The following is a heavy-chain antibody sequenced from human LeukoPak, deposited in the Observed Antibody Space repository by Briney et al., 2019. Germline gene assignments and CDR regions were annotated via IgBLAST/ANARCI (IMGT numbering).Heavy chain of an antibody. J-gene: IGHJ4*02. CDR3: AKGSSSFFYDSSGYCDLTFDY. Sequence: GGSLRLSCAASGFTFTTYAMSWVRQAPGKGLEWVSGISGRGDSTYYADSVKGRFTISRDNSKNTLYLQMNSLRVEDTGVYYCAKGSSSFFYDSSGYCDLTFDYWGQGTLVTVSS. V-gene: IGHV3-23*01. CDR2: ISGRGDST. CDR1: GFTFTTYA. D-gene: IGHD3-22*01.